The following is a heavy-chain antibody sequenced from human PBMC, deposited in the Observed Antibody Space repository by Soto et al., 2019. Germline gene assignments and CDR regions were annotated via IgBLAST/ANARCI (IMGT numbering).Heavy chain of an antibody. D-gene: IGHD3-3*01. CDR2: IYNSGTT. CDR1: GGSISSSTFY. J-gene: IGHJ3*02. V-gene: IGHV4-39*01. CDR3: ARPRGLRFSVADVFDI. Sequence: QLQLQESGPGLVKPSETLSLTCTVSGGSISSSTFYWGWIRQPPGKGLEWIGSIYNSGTTYYNPSLKIRVAISVDTSKNQFSLKLSSVIAADTAVYYCARPRGLRFSVADVFDIWGQGTMVTVSS.